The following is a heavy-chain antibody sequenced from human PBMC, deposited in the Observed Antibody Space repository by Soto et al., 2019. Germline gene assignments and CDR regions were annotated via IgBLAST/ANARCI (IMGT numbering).Heavy chain of an antibody. CDR1: GFTFSSYA. J-gene: IGHJ4*02. V-gene: IGHV3-23*01. CDR3: AKARGRTWYEDY. Sequence: EVQLLESGGGLVQPGGSLRLSCAASGFTFSSYAMTWVRQAPGKGLEWVSSISGSGNTTYYADSVKGRFTISRDSSKNTLYLQMNSLIPEDTAVYYCAKARGRTWYEDYWGQGTLVTVSS. CDR2: ISGSGNTT. D-gene: IGHD6-13*01.